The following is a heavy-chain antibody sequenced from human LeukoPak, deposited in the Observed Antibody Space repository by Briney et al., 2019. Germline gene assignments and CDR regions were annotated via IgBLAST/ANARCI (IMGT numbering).Heavy chain of an antibody. CDR1: GGSISSYY. Sequence: SESLSLTCTVSGGSISSYYWSWIRQPPGKGLEWIGYIYYSGNTNYNPSLKSRVTISVDTSKNQFSLKLSSVTAADTAVYYCARDLDSSSWYFGYWGQGTMVTVSS. CDR3: ARDLDSSSWYFGY. CDR2: IYYSGNT. J-gene: IGHJ4*02. V-gene: IGHV4-59*01. D-gene: IGHD6-13*01.